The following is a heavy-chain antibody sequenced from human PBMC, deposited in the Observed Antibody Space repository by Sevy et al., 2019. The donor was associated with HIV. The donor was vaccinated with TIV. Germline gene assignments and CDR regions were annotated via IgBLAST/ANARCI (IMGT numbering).Heavy chain of an antibody. CDR2: IKQDAGHK. Sequence: GGSLRLSCAASGFTFSKYWMGWVRQAPGKGLEWVANIKQDAGHKYYVDSMKGRFTISRDNAKNSLYLQMNSLRAEDTAVYFCARDDGNYYFHYWGQGTLVTVSS. J-gene: IGHJ4*02. D-gene: IGHD1-7*01. V-gene: IGHV3-7*01. CDR3: ARDDGNYYFHY. CDR1: GFTFSKYW.